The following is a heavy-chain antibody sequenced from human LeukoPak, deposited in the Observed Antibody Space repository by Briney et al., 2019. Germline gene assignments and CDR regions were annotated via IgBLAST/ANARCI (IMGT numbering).Heavy chain of an antibody. J-gene: IGHJ5*02. CDR3: ARRVDYDFWSGHANWFDP. CDR2: INAGSGNT. CDR1: GYTFTSYA. D-gene: IGHD3-3*01. Sequence: ASVKVSCKASGYTFTSYAMHWVRQAPGQRLEWMGWINAGSGNTKYSQKFQGRVTITRDTSASTAYMELSSLRSEDTAVYYCARRVDYDFWSGHANWFDPWGQGTLVTVSS. V-gene: IGHV1-3*01.